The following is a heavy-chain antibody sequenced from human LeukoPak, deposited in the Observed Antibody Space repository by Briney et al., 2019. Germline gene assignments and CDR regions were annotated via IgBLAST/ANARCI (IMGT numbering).Heavy chain of an antibody. V-gene: IGHV1-2*02. D-gene: IGHD2-2*01. J-gene: IGHJ5*02. CDR1: GYTFTGYY. Sequence: ASVKGSCKASGYTFTGYYMHWVRQAPGQGLEWMGWINPNSGGTNYAQKFQGRVTMTRDTSISTAYMELSRLRSDDTAVYYCARAKYCSSTSCYWGWFDPWGQGTLVTVSS. CDR3: ARAKYCSSTSCYWGWFDP. CDR2: INPNSGGT.